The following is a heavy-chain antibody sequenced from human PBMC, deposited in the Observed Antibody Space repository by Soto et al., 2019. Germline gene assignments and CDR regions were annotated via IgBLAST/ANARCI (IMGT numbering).Heavy chain of an antibody. J-gene: IGHJ6*02. V-gene: IGHV1-2*04. D-gene: IGHD3-3*01. CDR3: ARDRPITIFGVVNYYYYGMDV. CDR2: INPKSGGT. CDR1: GYTFTGYY. Sequence: GASVKVSCKASGYTFTGYYMHWLRQAPGQGLKWMGWINPKSGGTNYAQKFQGWVTMTRDTSISTAYMELSRLGSDDTAVYYCARDRPITIFGVVNYYYYGMDVWGQGTTVTVSS.